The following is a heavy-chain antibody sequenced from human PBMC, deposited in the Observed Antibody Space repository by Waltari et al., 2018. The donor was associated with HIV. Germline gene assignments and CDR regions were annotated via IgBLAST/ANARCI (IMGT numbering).Heavy chain of an antibody. J-gene: IGHJ3*02. CDR2: IGADANT. Sequence: EVQLVESGGGLVQPGGSLRVSCAASGFAFSIYDMHWVRQTPGKGLEGVSAIGADANTHYAGSVKGRFTISRENAKNSLHLQMDSLTAEDSAVYYCVREGEYGDARRTDAFDIWGQGTMVTVSS. D-gene: IGHD2-21*02. CDR3: VREGEYGDARRTDAFDI. V-gene: IGHV3-13*01. CDR1: GFAFSIYD.